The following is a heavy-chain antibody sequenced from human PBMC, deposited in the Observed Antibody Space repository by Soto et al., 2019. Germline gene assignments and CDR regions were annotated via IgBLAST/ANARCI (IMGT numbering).Heavy chain of an antibody. CDR2: TIPIFGTA. J-gene: IGHJ4*02. V-gene: IGHV1-69*13. CDR1: GGTLSSYA. Sequence: SVKVPCKASGGTLSSYAISWVRQAPGQGLEWMGGTIPIFGTANYAQKFQGRVTITADESTSTAYMELSSLRSEDTAVYYCARETGGNSRSLFDYWGQGTLVTVSS. CDR3: ARETGGNSRSLFDY. D-gene: IGHD2-21*02.